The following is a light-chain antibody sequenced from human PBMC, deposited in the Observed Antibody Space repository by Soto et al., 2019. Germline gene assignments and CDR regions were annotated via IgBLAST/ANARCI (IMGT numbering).Light chain of an antibody. V-gene: IGKV3-15*01. CDR3: AHSTYRLIC. CDR2: DIS. Sequence: ATLSLSKKRVATVACSAAQDVTTNFAWYQLKRGQPPRLLIYDISTRATGVPARFSGSGSGTEFTLTISGLQSEDGARDLCAHSTYRLICFGHGS. CDR1: QDVTTN. J-gene: IGKJ2*01.